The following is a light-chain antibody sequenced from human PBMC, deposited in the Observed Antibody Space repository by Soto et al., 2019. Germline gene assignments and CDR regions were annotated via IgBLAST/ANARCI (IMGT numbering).Light chain of an antibody. CDR3: QSYDSSMTAVA. CDR2: DNA. CDR1: SSNIGAGYD. J-gene: IGLJ2*01. V-gene: IGLV1-40*01. Sequence: QSVLTQLPSMSGAPGQRVTISCTGSSSNIGAGYDVHWYKQLPGTAPKLLIYDNANRPSGVPDRFSGSKSGTSASLAITGLQAEDEADYYCQSYDSSMTAVAFGGGTQLTVL.